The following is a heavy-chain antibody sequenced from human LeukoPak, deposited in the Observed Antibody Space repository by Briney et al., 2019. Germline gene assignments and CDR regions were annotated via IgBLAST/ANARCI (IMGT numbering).Heavy chain of an antibody. Sequence: SETLSLTCIVSGVSVSSGGHYWGWIRQPPGKGLEWIGSIYYSGSTYYNPSLNNRVTIFIDMSKNQFSLRLNSVTATDTAVYYCARLVCGGGSCPAEFDYWGQGTLVTVSS. V-gene: IGHV4-39*01. J-gene: IGHJ4*02. CDR3: ARLVCGGGSCPAEFDY. CDR1: GVSVSSGGHY. CDR2: IYYSGST. D-gene: IGHD2-15*01.